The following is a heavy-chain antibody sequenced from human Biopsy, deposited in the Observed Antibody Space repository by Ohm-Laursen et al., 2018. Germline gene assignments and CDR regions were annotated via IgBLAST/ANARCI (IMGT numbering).Heavy chain of an antibody. V-gene: IGHV1-69*06. CDR2: NIPILGTG. Sequence: SVKVSCKVPGGTFSNYSVNWVRQAPGQGLEWLGGNIPILGTGNYAQKFQDRVTVAADTSTSTATMELRSLRSDDTAVYYCATKLTGYFHHWGQGTLVIVSS. J-gene: IGHJ1*01. D-gene: IGHD3-9*01. CDR3: ATKLTGYFHH. CDR1: GGTFSNYS.